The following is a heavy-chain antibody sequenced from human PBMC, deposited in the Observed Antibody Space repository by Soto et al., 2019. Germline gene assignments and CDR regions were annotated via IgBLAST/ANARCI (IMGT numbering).Heavy chain of an antibody. CDR1: GDSISTVDYF. V-gene: IGHV4-30-4*01. CDR2: IYKSTTT. Sequence: QVHLLESGPGLVKPSQTLSLTCSVSGDSISTVDYFWAWIRQPPGQALEYIGYIYKSTTTYYNPSFESRVAISLDTSKSQFSLNVTSVTAADTDVYFCARGRYCLTGRCFPNWFDSWGQGTLVTVSS. D-gene: IGHD2-15*01. J-gene: IGHJ5*01. CDR3: ARGRYCLTGRCFPNWFDS.